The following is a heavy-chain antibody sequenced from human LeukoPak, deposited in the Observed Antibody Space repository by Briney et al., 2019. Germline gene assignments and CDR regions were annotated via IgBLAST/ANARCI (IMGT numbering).Heavy chain of an antibody. CDR1: GGSFSGYY. Sequence: SETLSLTCAVYGGSFSGYYWSWIRQPPGKGLEWIGEINHSGSTNYNPSLKRRVTISVDTSKNQFSLKPSSVTAADTAVYYCARIVVVPAAIAPRGNWFDPWGQGTLVTVSS. J-gene: IGHJ5*02. D-gene: IGHD2-2*01. V-gene: IGHV4-34*01. CDR3: ARIVVVPAAIAPRGNWFDP. CDR2: INHSGST.